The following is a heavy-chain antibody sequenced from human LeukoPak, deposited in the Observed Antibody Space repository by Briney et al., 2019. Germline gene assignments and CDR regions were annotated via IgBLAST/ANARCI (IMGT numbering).Heavy chain of an antibody. CDR1: GFTFSSNW. Sequence: PGGALRLSCVASGFTFSSNWMSWVRQAPGKGLEWVANIKEDGTETYYVDSVKGRFTISRDNAKNSLYLQMNSLRVEDTAVYYCAKEGRSLQTYWGQGTLVTVSS. V-gene: IGHV3-7*03. CDR3: AKEGRSLQTY. D-gene: IGHD5-24*01. J-gene: IGHJ4*02. CDR2: IKEDGTET.